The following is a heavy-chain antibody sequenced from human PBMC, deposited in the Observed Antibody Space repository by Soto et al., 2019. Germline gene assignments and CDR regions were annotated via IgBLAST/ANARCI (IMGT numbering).Heavy chain of an antibody. CDR1: GFSVTSNY. CDR2: IYAGGNT. D-gene: IGHD3-9*01. Sequence: PGGSLRLSCSASGFSVTSNYMTWVRQAPGKGLECVSVIYAGGNTYYADSVKGRFTISSDNSRSTLYLQMNDLRAEDTAVYYCARVTTFYDILTSYYALNYFDYWGQGTRVTVSS. CDR3: ARVTTFYDILTSYYALNYFDY. V-gene: IGHV3-53*01. J-gene: IGHJ4*02.